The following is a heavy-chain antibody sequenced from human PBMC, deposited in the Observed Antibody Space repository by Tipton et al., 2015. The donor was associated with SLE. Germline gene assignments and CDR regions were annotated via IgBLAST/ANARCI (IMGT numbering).Heavy chain of an antibody. CDR3: ARDHGSYFDY. D-gene: IGHD1-1*01. CDR1: GGSISSYY. V-gene: IGHV4-59*01. J-gene: IGHJ4*02. Sequence: TLSLTCTVSGGSISSYYWSWIRQPPGKGLEWIGYIYYSGSTNYNPSLKSRVTISVDTSKNQFSLKLSSVTAADTAVYYCARDHGSYFDYWGQGTLVTVSS. CDR2: IYYSGST.